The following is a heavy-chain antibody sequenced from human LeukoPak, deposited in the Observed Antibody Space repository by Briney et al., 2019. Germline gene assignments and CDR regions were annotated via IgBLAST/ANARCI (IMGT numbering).Heavy chain of an antibody. Sequence: GGSPRLSCAASGFTFSSYSMNWVRQAPGKGLEWVSSISGSSSYIYYADSVKGRFTISRDNAKNSLYLQMNSLRAEDTAVYYCAKDVRGGDHGDYTFQHWGQGTLVTVSS. V-gene: IGHV3-21*01. CDR1: GFTFSSYS. CDR2: ISGSSSYI. CDR3: AKDVRGGDHGDYTFQH. D-gene: IGHD4-17*01. J-gene: IGHJ1*01.